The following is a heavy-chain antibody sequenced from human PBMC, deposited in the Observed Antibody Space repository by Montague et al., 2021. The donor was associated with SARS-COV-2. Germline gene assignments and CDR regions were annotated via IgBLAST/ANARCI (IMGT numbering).Heavy chain of an antibody. Sequence: SETLSLTCAVYGGSFSGHYWSWIRQPPGKGLEWIGEINNSGSTNXNPSLKSRVTISVDTSKNQFSLKLHSVTAADTAVYYCARGRTEVSMIVVVLTGASYYMDVWGKGTTVTVSS. CDR1: GGSFSGHY. V-gene: IGHV4-34*01. D-gene: IGHD3-22*01. CDR3: ARGRTEVSMIVVVLTGASYYMDV. CDR2: INNSGST. J-gene: IGHJ6*03.